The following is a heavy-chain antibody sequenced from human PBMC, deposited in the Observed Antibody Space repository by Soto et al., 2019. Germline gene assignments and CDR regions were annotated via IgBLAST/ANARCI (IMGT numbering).Heavy chain of an antibody. Sequence: EVQLVESGGGLVKPGGSLRLSCAASGFTFSSYSMNWVRQAPGKGLEWVSSISSSSSYIYYADSVKGRFTISRDNAKNSLSLQMHSLRAEDTAVYYCARGRRGGYDYQAYWGQGTLVTVSS. CDR3: ARGRRGGYDYQAY. D-gene: IGHD5-12*01. V-gene: IGHV3-21*01. CDR2: ISSSSSYI. CDR1: GFTFSSYS. J-gene: IGHJ4*02.